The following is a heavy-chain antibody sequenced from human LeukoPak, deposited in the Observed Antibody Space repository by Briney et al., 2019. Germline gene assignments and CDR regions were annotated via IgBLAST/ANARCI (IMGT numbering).Heavy chain of an antibody. CDR1: GFTFSSYS. J-gene: IGHJ4*02. Sequence: GGSLRLSCAASGFTFSSYSMNWVRQAPGKGLEWVSSISSSSSTIYYADSVKGRFTISRDNAKNSLYLQMNSLRAEDTAVYYCASLAGGSSGGYFDYWGQGTLVTVSS. CDR3: ASLAGGSSGGYFDY. V-gene: IGHV3-48*01. D-gene: IGHD6-6*01. CDR2: ISSSSSTI.